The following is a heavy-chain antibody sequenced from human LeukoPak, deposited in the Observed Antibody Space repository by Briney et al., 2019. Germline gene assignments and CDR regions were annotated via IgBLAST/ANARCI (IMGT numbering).Heavy chain of an antibody. CDR1: GFTFSSYA. CDR3: ARLGYGDYNTDWFDP. CDR2: ISYDGSNK. D-gene: IGHD4-17*01. J-gene: IGHJ5*02. V-gene: IGHV3-30-3*01. Sequence: PGGSLRLSCAASGFTFSSYAMHWVRQAPGKGLEWVAVISYDGSNKYYADSVKGRFTISRDNSKNTLYLQMNSLRAEDTAVYYCARLGYGDYNTDWFDPWGQGTLVTVSS.